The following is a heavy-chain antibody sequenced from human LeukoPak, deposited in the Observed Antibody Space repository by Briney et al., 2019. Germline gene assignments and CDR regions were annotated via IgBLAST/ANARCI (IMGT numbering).Heavy chain of an antibody. CDR3: ARGYYYGSESYWHTKWFDP. V-gene: IGHV1-69*05. CDR2: IIPVFGTA. Sequence: SVKVSCKASGGTFNSHVISWLRQAPGQGLEWMGGIIPVFGTASYAEKFQGRVTFTTDESTTTAYMEMSSVTSEDTAVYYCARGYYYGSESYWHTKWFDPWGQGTLVTVSS. J-gene: IGHJ5*02. D-gene: IGHD3-10*01. CDR1: GGTFNSHV.